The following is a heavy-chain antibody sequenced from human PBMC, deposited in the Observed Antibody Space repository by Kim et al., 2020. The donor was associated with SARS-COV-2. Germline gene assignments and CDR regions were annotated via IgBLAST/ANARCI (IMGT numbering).Heavy chain of an antibody. V-gene: IGHV4-61*01. CDR2: IYYSGIT. D-gene: IGHD5-18*01. Sequence: SETLSLTCTVSGGSVSSGSYYWSWIRQPPGKGLEWIGYIYYSGITNYNPSLKSRLTISVDTSKNQFSLKLNSVTAADTAVYYCARSLFGRGYSYGYTDYWGQGTLVTVSS. CDR3: ARSLFGRGYSYGYTDY. J-gene: IGHJ4*02. CDR1: GGSVSSGSYY.